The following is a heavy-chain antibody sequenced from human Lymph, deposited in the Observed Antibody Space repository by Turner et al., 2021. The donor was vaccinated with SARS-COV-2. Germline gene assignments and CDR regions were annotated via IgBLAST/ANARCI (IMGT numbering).Heavy chain of an antibody. D-gene: IGHD7-27*01. CDR3: ARVWVRWWYFDL. J-gene: IGHJ2*01. CDR1: GGSFSGYY. V-gene: IGHV4-34*01. CDR2: INHSGST. Sequence: QVQLQQWGAGLLKPSETLSLTCAVYGGSFSGYYWSWIRQPPGKGREWIGEINHSGSTNYNPSLKSRVTISVDTSKKQFSLKLSSVTAADTAVYYCARVWVRWWYFDLWGRGTLVTVSS.